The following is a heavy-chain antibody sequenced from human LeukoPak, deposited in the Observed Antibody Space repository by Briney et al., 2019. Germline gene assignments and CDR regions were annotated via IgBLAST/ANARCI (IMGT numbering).Heavy chain of an antibody. CDR2: INPYSGGT. CDR1: GFTFINYY. Sequence: ASVKVSCKASGFTFINYYMHWVRQAPGQGLEWMGRINPYSGGTNYAQKFQGRVTMTRDTSISTAYMELSRLKSDDTAVYYCARDYSSGWYVYWGQGTLVTVSS. V-gene: IGHV1-2*06. D-gene: IGHD6-19*01. CDR3: ARDYSSGWYVY. J-gene: IGHJ4*02.